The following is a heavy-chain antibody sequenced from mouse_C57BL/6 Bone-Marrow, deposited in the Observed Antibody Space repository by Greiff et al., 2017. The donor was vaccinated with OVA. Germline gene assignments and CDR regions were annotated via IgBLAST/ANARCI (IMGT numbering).Heavy chain of an antibody. CDR2: ISSGGSYT. J-gene: IGHJ3*01. Sequence: EVNVVESGGDLVKPGGSLKLSCAASGFTFSSYGMSWVRQTPDKRLEWVATISSGGSYTYYPDSVKGRFTISRDNAKNTLYLQMSSLKSEDTAMYYCESRSFAYWGQGTLVTVSA. CDR3: ESRSFAY. CDR1: GFTFSSYG. V-gene: IGHV5-6*02.